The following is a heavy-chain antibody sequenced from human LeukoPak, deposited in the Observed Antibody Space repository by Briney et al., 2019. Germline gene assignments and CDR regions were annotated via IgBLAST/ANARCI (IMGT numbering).Heavy chain of an antibody. CDR3: ARHVYTPGCFDY. CDR2: IYYSGST. Sequence: KSSETLSLTCTVSGDSISSSSSYWGWIRQPPGEGLEWIGSIYYSGSTYYNPSLKSRVTISVDTSENQFSLKLSSVTAADTAVYYCARHVYTPGCFDYWGQGTLVTVSS. CDR1: GDSISSSSSY. J-gene: IGHJ4*02. D-gene: IGHD2-2*02. V-gene: IGHV4-39*01.